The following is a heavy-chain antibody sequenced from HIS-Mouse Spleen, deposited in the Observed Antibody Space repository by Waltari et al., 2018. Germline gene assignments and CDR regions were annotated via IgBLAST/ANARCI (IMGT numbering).Heavy chain of an antibody. Sequence: QLQLQESGPGLVKPSETLSLTCTVSGGSISSSSYYWGWLRKPPGKGLEWIGSIYYSGSTYYNPSLKSRVTISVDTSKKQFSLKLSSVTAADTAVYYCAREIPYSSSWYDWYFDLWGRGTLVTVSS. CDR1: GGSISSSSYY. V-gene: IGHV4-39*07. CDR3: AREIPYSSSWYDWYFDL. CDR2: IYYSGST. D-gene: IGHD6-13*01. J-gene: IGHJ2*01.